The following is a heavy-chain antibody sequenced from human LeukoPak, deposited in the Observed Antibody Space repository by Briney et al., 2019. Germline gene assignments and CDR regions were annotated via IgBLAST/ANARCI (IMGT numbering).Heavy chain of an antibody. CDR2: ISTSGST. V-gene: IGHV4-61*02. CDR1: GGSISSGSYY. D-gene: IGHD3-16*01. CDR3: ARGLRRRLGPPLRAGGY. J-gene: IGHJ4*02. Sequence: SETLSLTCTVSGGSISSGSYYWTWIRQPAGKGLEWVGRISTSGSTNYNPSLKSRVTISVDTSKNQFSLKLSSVTAADTAVYYCARGLRRRLGPPLRAGGYWGQGTLVTVSS.